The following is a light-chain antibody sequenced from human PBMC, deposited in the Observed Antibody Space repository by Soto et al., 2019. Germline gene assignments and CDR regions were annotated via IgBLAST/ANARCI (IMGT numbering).Light chain of an antibody. J-gene: IGKJ4*01. CDR2: GAS. V-gene: IGKV3-15*01. CDR1: QSVSSN. Sequence: EIVMTQSPATLSVSPGERATLSCRASQSVSSNLAWYQQKPGQAPRLLIYGASTRATGIPARFSGSGSGTEFPLTISSLQSEDFAVYYCHQYNNWPLTFGGGTKVEIK. CDR3: HQYNNWPLT.